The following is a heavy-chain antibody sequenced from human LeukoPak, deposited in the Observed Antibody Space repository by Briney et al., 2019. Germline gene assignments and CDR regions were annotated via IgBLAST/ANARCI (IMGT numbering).Heavy chain of an antibody. CDR3: ARHGESVVVVAAMGAFDI. D-gene: IGHD2-15*01. V-gene: IGHV4-38-2*01. Sequence: PSETLSLTCAVSGYSSSSGYYWGWIRQPPGKGLEWIGSIYHSGSTYYNPSPKSRVTISVDTSKNQFSLKLSSVTAADTAVYYCARHGESVVVVAAMGAFDIWGQGTMVTVSS. CDR1: GYSSSSGYY. J-gene: IGHJ3*02. CDR2: IYHSGST.